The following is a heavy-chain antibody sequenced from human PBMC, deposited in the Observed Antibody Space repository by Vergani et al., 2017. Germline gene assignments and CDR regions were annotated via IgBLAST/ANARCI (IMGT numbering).Heavy chain of an antibody. CDR1: GFTFNHYG. J-gene: IGHJ5*02. V-gene: IGHV3-33*01. Sequence: QVQLVESGGGVVQPGRSLRLSCAASGFTFNHYGMNWVRQAPGKGLEWVAVTWYDGNNKQYADSVKGRFTITRDNTKSTMYLQMNSLRDEDTGVYYCAGDLRLLYNRFDPWGQGTLVTVSS. CDR3: AGDLRLLYNRFDP. D-gene: IGHD1-14*01. CDR2: TWYDGNNK.